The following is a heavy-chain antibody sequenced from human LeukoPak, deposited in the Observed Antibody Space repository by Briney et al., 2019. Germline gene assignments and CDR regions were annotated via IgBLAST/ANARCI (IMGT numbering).Heavy chain of an antibody. Sequence: ASVKVSCKAFGYTFTGHYMHWVRQAPGQGLEWMGWIYPKTGGTIYAQKFQTRVTMTRDTSITTAFMELNILKSDDTAVYYCVRDGYSGGAFDIWGQGTMVTVSS. V-gene: IGHV1-2*02. CDR1: GYTFTGHY. CDR2: IYPKTGGT. CDR3: VRDGYSGGAFDI. D-gene: IGHD5-12*01. J-gene: IGHJ3*02.